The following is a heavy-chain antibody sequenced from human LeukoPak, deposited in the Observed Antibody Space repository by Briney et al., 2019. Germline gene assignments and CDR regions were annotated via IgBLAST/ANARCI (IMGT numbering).Heavy chain of an antibody. CDR1: GFIFSNYG. CDR2: ISFSSTHI. J-gene: IGHJ4*02. V-gene: IGHV3-21*06. CDR3: AKDPGFPFGELLRYFDY. D-gene: IGHD3-10*01. Sequence: GGSLRLSCAASGFIFSNYGMSWVRQAPGKGLEWVSSISFSSTHIYYADSIQGRFTISRDNAENSLYLQMNSLRAEDTAVYYCAKDPGFPFGELLRYFDYWGQGTLVTVSS.